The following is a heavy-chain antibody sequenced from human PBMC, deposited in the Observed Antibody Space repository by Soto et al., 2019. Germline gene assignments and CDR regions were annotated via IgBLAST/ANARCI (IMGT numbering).Heavy chain of an antibody. CDR2: IYYSGST. V-gene: IGHV4-31*03. J-gene: IGHJ5*01. D-gene: IGHD3-10*01. Sequence: NPSETLSLTCTVSGGSISSGGYYWSWNRQHPGKGLEWIGYIYYSGSTYYNPSLKSRVTISVDTSKNQFSLKLSSVTAADTPVCYCAGLRAVNWSVSSCPGTLVTVSS. CDR1: GGSISSGGYY. CDR3: AGLRAVNWSVS.